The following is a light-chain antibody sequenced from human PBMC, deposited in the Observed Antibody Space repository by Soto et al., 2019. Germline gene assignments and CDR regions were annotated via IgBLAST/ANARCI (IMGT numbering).Light chain of an antibody. V-gene: IGKV3-20*01. J-gene: IGKJ5*01. CDR3: QQYGSSL. Sequence: EIVLTQSPGTLSLSPGERATLSCRASQSVSSGYLAWYQQKPGQAPRLLIYGASSRATGIPDRFSGSGSGTDFTLTISRLEPEDFAVYYCQQYGSSLFGQGTRLEIK. CDR1: QSVSSGY. CDR2: GAS.